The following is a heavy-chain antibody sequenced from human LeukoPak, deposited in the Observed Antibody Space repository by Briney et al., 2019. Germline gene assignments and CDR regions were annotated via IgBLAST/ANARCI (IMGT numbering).Heavy chain of an antibody. CDR2: IGASGEST. V-gene: IGHV3-23*01. J-gene: IGHJ3*01. Sequence: PGGSLRLSCAPSGFTFSVAAMTWVRQAPGKGLEWVSLIGASGESTYYADSVKGRFTISRDNSKNTLSLQMNSLRVEDTAMYFCAKDIQLSTWGLGTMVTVSS. CDR3: AKDIQLST. D-gene: IGHD5-24*01. CDR1: GFTFSVAA.